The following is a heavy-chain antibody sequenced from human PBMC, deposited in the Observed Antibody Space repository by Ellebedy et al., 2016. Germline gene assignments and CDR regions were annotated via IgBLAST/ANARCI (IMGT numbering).Heavy chain of an antibody. D-gene: IGHD3-3*01. CDR2: IYYSGST. CDR1: GGSMSSYY. V-gene: IGHV4-59*08. CDR3: ARHGREYYDFWSGYSYYYYGMDV. Sequence: SETLSLTCTVSGGSMSSYYWSWIRQPPGKGLEWIGYIYYSGSTNYNPPLKSRVTISVDPSKNQFSLKLSSVTAADTAVYYCARHGREYYDFWSGYSYYYYGMDVWGQGTTVTVSS. J-gene: IGHJ6*02.